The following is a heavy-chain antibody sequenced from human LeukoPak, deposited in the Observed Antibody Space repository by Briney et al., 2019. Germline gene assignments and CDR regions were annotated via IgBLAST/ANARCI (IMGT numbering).Heavy chain of an antibody. V-gene: IGHV3-66*01. Sequence: GGSLRLSCAASGFTVSSNYMSWVRQAPGKGLEWVSVIYSGGSTYYADSVKGRFTISRDNSKNTLYLQMNSLRAEDTAVYYCARDVMDTVVYYYYMDVWGKGTTVTVSS. D-gene: IGHD5-12*01. CDR1: GFTVSSNY. CDR3: ARDVMDTVVYYYYMDV. CDR2: IYSGGST. J-gene: IGHJ6*03.